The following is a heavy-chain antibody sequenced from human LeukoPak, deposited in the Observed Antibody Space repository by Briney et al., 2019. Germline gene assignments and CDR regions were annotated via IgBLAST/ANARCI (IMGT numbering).Heavy chain of an antibody. CDR2: ISSRGTYI. J-gene: IGHJ4*02. CDR1: GLTFSDYN. CDR3: ATLDIRRGFDY. D-gene: IGHD1-1*01. V-gene: IGHV3-21*01. Sequence: GGSLRLSCAASGLTFSDYNMTWVRQAPGKGLEWVSSISSRGTYIYYSDSVKGRFTISRDNAENSLYLQMTSLRAEDTAVYYCATLDIRRGFDYWGQGSLVTVSS.